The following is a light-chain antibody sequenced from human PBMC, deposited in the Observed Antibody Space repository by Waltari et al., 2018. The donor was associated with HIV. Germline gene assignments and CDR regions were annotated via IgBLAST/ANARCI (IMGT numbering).Light chain of an antibody. CDR2: SAS. V-gene: IGKV1-9*01. Sequence: DIRLTQSPSLLSASVGDRVSFTCRSSQELSTNLAWFQQKPGKVPNLLIYSASTLHVGVPSRFSGSGSGTEFTLTIDVLQPEDFATYYCLQLSNFPFTFGPGTKLAIK. J-gene: IGKJ2*01. CDR3: LQLSNFPFT. CDR1: QELSTN.